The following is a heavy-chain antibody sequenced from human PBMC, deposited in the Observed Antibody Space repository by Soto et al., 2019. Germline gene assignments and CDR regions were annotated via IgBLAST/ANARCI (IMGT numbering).Heavy chain of an antibody. CDR3: ASGGGYSYGPDY. V-gene: IGHV4-34*01. Sequence: PSETLSPTCAVYGGSFSGYYWSWIRQPPGKGLEWIGEINHSGSTNYNPSLKSRVTISVDTSKNQFSLKLSSVTTADTAVYYCASGGGYSYGPDYWGQGTLVTVSS. J-gene: IGHJ4*02. CDR2: INHSGST. CDR1: GGSFSGYY. D-gene: IGHD5-18*01.